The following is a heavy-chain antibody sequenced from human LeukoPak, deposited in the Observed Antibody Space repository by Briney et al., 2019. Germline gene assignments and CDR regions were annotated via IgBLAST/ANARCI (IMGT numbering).Heavy chain of an antibody. D-gene: IGHD3/OR15-3a*01. CDR2: IYYSGST. J-gene: IGHJ3*02. CDR3: ARGLDDAFDI. Sequence: SETLSLTCTVSGGTISSYYWSWIRQPPGKGLEWIGYIYYSGSTNYNPSLKSRVTISVDTSKNQFSLKLSSVTAADTAVYYCARGLDDAFDIWGQGTMVTVSS. CDR1: GGTISSYY. V-gene: IGHV4-59*01.